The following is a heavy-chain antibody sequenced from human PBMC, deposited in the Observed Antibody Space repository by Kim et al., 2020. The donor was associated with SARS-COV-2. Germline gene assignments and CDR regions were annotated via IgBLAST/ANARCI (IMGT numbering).Heavy chain of an antibody. D-gene: IGHD2-2*01. V-gene: IGHV1-8*01. Sequence: ASVKVSCKASGYTFTSYDINWVRQATGQGLEWMGWMNPNSGNTGYAQKFQGRVTMTRNTSISTAYMELSSLRSEDTAVYYCARGPETDIVVVPAAMGGIAAAGYYYYYGMDVWGQGTTVTVSS. J-gene: IGHJ6*02. CDR3: ARGPETDIVVVPAAMGGIAAAGYYYYYGMDV. CDR2: MNPNSGNT. CDR1: GYTFTSYD.